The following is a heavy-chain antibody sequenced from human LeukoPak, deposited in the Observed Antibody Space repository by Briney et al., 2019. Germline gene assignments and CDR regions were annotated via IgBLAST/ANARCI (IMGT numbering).Heavy chain of an antibody. D-gene: IGHD2-2*01. Sequence: PGRSQRLSCAASGFTFSSYGMHWVRQAPGKGLEWVAVISYDGSNKYYADSVKGRFTISRDNSKNTLYLQMNSLRAEDTAVYYCAKDLVVVPAARGPYYYGMDVWGQGTTVTVSS. CDR1: GFTFSSYG. CDR2: ISYDGSNK. J-gene: IGHJ6*02. V-gene: IGHV3-30*18. CDR3: AKDLVVVPAARGPYYYGMDV.